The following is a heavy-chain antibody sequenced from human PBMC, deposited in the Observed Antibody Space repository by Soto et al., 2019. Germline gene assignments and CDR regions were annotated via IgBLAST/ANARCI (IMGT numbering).Heavy chain of an antibody. Sequence: ASVKVSCKASGYTFTSYAMHWVRQAPGQRLEWMGWINAGNGNTKYSQKFQGRVTTTRDTSASTAYMELSSLRSEDTAVYYCARDPGSSVVPHWFDPWGQGTLVTVSS. D-gene: IGHD6-13*01. CDR3: ARDPGSSVVPHWFDP. CDR2: INAGNGNT. V-gene: IGHV1-3*01. CDR1: GYTFTSYA. J-gene: IGHJ5*02.